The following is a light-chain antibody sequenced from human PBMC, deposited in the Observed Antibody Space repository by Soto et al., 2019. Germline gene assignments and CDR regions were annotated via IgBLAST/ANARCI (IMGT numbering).Light chain of an antibody. CDR1: SGDVGGYSH. Sequence: QSALTQPASVSGSPGQSITISCTGTSGDVGGYSHVSWYQQHPGKAPKLMIYDVTNRPSGVSTRFSGSKSGNTASLTISGLQAEDEAEYYCSSYTSSSTRVFGGGTKVTVL. V-gene: IGLV2-14*01. J-gene: IGLJ2*01. CDR2: DVT. CDR3: SSYTSSSTRV.